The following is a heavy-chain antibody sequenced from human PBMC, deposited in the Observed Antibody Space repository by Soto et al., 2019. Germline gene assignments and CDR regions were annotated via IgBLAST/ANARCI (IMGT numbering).Heavy chain of an antibody. CDR3: ARMRVYCRVDCYSRDTNTRPGDFDL. Sequence: ASVKVSCKAPGYTFTGYYMHWVRQAPGQGLEWMGWINPNSGGTNYAQKFQGRVTMTRDTSISTAYMELSRLRSDETAVYYCARMRVYCRVDCYSRDTNTRPGDFDLWGQRTVV. CDR2: INPNSGGT. CDR1: GYTFTGYY. J-gene: IGHJ3*01. V-gene: IGHV1-2*02. D-gene: IGHD2-21*02.